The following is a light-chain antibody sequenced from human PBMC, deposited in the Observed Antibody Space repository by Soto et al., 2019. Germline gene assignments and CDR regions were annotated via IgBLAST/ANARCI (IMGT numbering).Light chain of an antibody. J-gene: IGKJ1*01. CDR2: GAS. CDR3: QQYNNWLTWT. CDR1: QSVSSN. V-gene: IGKV3-15*01. Sequence: IVMTQSPATLSVSPGERATLSCRASQSVSSNLAWYQQKPGQAPRLLIYGASTRATGIPARFSGSGSGTEFTLTISSLQSEDFAVYYCQQYNNWLTWTFGQGTKVDI.